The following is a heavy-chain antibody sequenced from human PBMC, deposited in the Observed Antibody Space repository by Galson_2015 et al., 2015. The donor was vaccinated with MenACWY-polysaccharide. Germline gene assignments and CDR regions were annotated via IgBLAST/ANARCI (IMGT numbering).Heavy chain of an antibody. J-gene: IGHJ4*02. CDR1: GGSISRTSHY. D-gene: IGHD4-23*01. Sequence: SETLSLTCSVSGGSISRTSHYWGWIRQSPGKGPEWIASIYDTGRTFYNPSFEGRVTISIDTSKSHFSLNLTSVTAADTAIYFCARLRWYPFDYWGQGTLVTVSS. V-gene: IGHV4-39*07. CDR2: IYDTGRT. CDR3: ARLRWYPFDY.